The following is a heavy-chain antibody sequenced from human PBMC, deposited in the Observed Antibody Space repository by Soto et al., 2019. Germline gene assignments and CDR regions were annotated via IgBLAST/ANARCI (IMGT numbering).Heavy chain of an antibody. J-gene: IGHJ4*02. Sequence: GGSLRLSCAASGFAFSNSWMSWVRQAPGKGLEWVANIRQDGSAQYYVDSLKGRFTISRDNAKNSLYLQMNSLRAEDTAVYYCARGRYCSGGSCSYFDYWGQGTLVTSPQ. CDR1: GFAFSNSW. D-gene: IGHD2-15*01. V-gene: IGHV3-7*01. CDR2: IRQDGSAQ. CDR3: ARGRYCSGGSCSYFDY.